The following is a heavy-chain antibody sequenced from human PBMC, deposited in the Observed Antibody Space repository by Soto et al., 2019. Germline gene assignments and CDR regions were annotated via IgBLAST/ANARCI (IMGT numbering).Heavy chain of an antibody. CDR2: MNPNSGNT. CDR1: GYTFTSYD. V-gene: IGHV1-8*01. CDR3: ARRGYSSSWYYYYYSGMDV. Sequence: QVQLVQSGAEVKKPGASVKVSCKASGYTFTSYDINWVRQATGQGLEWMGWMNPNSGNTGYAQKFQGRVTMTRNTSXXXAXXELSSLRSEDTAVYYCARRGYSSSWYYYYYSGMDVWGQGTTVTVSS. J-gene: IGHJ6*02. D-gene: IGHD6-13*01.